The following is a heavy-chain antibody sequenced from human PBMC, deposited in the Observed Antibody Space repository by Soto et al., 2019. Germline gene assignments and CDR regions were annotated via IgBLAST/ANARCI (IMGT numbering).Heavy chain of an antibody. J-gene: IGHJ6*02. V-gene: IGHV3-23*01. Sequence: PVGSLRLSCAASGFTFSSYAMSWVRQAPGKGLEWVSAISGSGGSTYYADSVKGRFTISRDNSKNTLYLQMNSLRAEDTAVYYCAKDPHSSPWRNGMDVWGQGTTVTVSS. D-gene: IGHD6-19*01. CDR1: GFTFSSYA. CDR3: AKDPHSSPWRNGMDV. CDR2: ISGSGGST.